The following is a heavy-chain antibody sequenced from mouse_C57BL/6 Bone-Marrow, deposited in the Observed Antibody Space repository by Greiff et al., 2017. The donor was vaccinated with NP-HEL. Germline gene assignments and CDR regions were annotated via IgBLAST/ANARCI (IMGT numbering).Heavy chain of an antibody. CDR3: ARRDSWFAY. V-gene: IGHV5-15*01. J-gene: IGHJ3*01. Sequence: EVKLVESGGGLVQPGGSLKLSCAASGFTFSDYGMAWVRQAPRKGPEGVAFISNLAYSIYYADTVTGRFTICRAYAKNTLYLEMSSLRSEDTAMYYCARRDSWFAYWGQGTLVTVSA. CDR1: GFTFSDYG. CDR2: ISNLAYSI.